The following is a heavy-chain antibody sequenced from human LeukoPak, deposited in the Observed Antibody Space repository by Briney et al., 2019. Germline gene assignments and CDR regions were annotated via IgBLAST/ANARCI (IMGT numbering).Heavy chain of an antibody. CDR3: AELGITMIGGV. V-gene: IGHV3-21*01. D-gene: IGHD3-10*02. Sequence: GGSLRLSCAASGFTFSSYSMSWVRQAPGKGLEWVSSISSSSSYIYYADSVKGRFTISRDNAKNSLYLQMNTLRAEDTAVYYCAELGITMIGGVWGKGTTVTISS. J-gene: IGHJ6*04. CDR2: ISSSSSYI. CDR1: GFTFSSYS.